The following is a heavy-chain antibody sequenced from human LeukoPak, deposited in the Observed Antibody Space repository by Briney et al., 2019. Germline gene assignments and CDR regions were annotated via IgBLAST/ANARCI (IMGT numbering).Heavy chain of an antibody. V-gene: IGHV3-49*03. CDR2: IRSKAYGGTT. Sequence: GGSLRLSCTASGFTFGVYAMSWFRQAPGKGLEWVGFIRSKAYGGTTEYAASVKGRFTISRDDSKSIAYLQMNSLKTEDTAVYYCTRDVGIQLWLNYYYYYGMDVWGQGTTVTVSS. D-gene: IGHD5-18*01. CDR1: GFTFGVYA. J-gene: IGHJ6*02. CDR3: TRDVGIQLWLNYYYYYGMDV.